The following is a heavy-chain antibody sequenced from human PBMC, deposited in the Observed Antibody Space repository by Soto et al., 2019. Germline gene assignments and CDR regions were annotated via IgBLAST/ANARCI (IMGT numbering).Heavy chain of an antibody. CDR1: GFTVNNNY. J-gene: IGHJ4*02. Sequence: EVQLVESGGGLVQPGGSLRLSCAASGFTVNNNYMSWVRQDPGKGLEWVSVIYSGGSTYYADSVKGRFTTSRDISKNMLFLQMNSLRAEDTAVYYCARGLDTTGYYYGLDFWGQGALVTFSS. CDR2: IYSGGST. D-gene: IGHD3-22*01. CDR3: ARGLDTTGYYYGLDF. V-gene: IGHV3-66*01.